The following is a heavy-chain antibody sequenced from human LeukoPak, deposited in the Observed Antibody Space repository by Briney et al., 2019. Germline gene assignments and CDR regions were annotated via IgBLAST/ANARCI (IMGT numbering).Heavy chain of an antibody. D-gene: IGHD6-6*01. CDR2: INHSGST. V-gene: IGHV4-34*01. Sequence: SETPSLTCAVYGGSFGGYYWSWIRQPPGKGLEWIGEINHSGSTNYNPSLKSRVTISVDTSKNQFSLKLSSVTAADTAVYYCAHPSSNYWGQGTLVTVSS. CDR1: GGSFGGYY. J-gene: IGHJ4*02. CDR3: AHPSSNY.